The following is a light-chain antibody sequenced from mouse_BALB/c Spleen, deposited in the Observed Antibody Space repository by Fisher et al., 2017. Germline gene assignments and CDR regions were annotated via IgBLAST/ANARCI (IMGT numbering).Light chain of an antibody. V-gene: IGKV4-57*01. Sequence: IVLTQSPAIMSASLGEEITLTCSASSSVSYMHWYQQKPGTSPKLWIYSTSNLASGVPARFSGSGSGTSYSLTISRMEAEDAATYYCQQRSSYPYTFGGGTKLEIK. J-gene: IGKJ2*01. CDR3: QQRSSYPYT. CDR2: STS. CDR1: SSVSY.